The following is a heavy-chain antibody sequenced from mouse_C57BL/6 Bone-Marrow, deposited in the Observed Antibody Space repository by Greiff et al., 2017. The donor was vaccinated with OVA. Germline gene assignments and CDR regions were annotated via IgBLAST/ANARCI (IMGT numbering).Heavy chain of an antibody. CDR1: GYTFTNYW. Sequence: VQGVESGAELVRPGTSVKMSCKASGYTFTNYWIGWAQQRPGHGLEWIGDIYPGGGYTNYNEKFKGKATLTADKSSSTAYMQFSSLTSEDSAIYYCARSNDGGYFDYWGQGTTLTVSS. D-gene: IGHD2-3*01. J-gene: IGHJ2*01. CDR3: ARSNDGGYFDY. V-gene: IGHV1-63*01. CDR2: IYPGGGYT.